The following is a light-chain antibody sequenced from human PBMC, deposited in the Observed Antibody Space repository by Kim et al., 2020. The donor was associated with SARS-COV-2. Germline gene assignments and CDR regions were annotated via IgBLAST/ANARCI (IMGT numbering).Light chain of an antibody. CDR1: SGHSSYA. CDR3: QAWGTGIPV. Sequence: ASVKLTCTLNSGHSSYAIAWHQQQPEKGPRYLMKINSDGSHTKGDGIPDRFSGSNSGAERYLTIASLQSEDAADYYCQAWGTGIPVFGGGTKVTVL. CDR2: INSDGSH. V-gene: IGLV4-69*02. J-gene: IGLJ3*02.